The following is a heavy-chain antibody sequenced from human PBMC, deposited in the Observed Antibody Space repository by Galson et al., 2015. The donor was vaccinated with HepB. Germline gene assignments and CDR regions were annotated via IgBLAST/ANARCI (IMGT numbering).Heavy chain of an antibody. V-gene: IGHV3-30*04. CDR1: GFTFSSYA. Sequence: SLRLSCAASGFTFSSYAMHWVRQAPGKGLEWVAVISYDGSNKYYADSVKGRFTISRDNSKNTLYLQMNSLRAEDTAVYYCAREGDTGAPQFGDWGQGTLVTVSS. CDR3: AREGDTGAPQFGD. J-gene: IGHJ4*02. D-gene: IGHD5-18*01. CDR2: ISYDGSNK.